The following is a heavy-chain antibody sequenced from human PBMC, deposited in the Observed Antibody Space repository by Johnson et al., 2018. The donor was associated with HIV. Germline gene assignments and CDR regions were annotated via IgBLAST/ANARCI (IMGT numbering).Heavy chain of an antibody. V-gene: IGHV3-11*04. CDR3: ARRTVTALFDI. CDR1: GFTFSDYY. J-gene: IGHJ3*02. Sequence: LVESGGGVVQPGGSLRLSCVASGFTFSDYYMTWIRQAPGKGLEWLSFISSSGDIIRYADSVKGRFTISRDNAKNSLILQMNSLRDEDTAVYYCARRTVTALFDIWGQGTLVTVSS. CDR2: ISSSGDII. D-gene: IGHD4-17*01.